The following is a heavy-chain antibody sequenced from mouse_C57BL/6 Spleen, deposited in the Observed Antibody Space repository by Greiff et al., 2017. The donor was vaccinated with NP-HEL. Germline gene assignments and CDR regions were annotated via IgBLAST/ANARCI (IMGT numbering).Heavy chain of an antibody. CDR3: ARRETGTFAY. Sequence: QVQLQQPGAELVMPGASVKLSCKASGYTFTSYWMHWVKQRPGQGLEWIGEIDPSDSYTNYNQKFKGKSTLTVDKSSSTAYMQLSSLTSEDSAVYYCARRETGTFAYWGQGTLVTVSA. J-gene: IGHJ3*01. D-gene: IGHD4-1*01. V-gene: IGHV1-69*01. CDR2: IDPSDSYT. CDR1: GYTFTSYW.